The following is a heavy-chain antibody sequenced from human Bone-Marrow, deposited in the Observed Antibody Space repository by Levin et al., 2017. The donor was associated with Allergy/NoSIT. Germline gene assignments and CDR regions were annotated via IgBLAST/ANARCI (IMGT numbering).Heavy chain of an antibody. J-gene: IGHJ4*02. D-gene: IGHD2-8*02. CDR3: ARGGLVLVVYPDC. CDR1: GFTFSSYS. CDR2: ISYDGGNE. Sequence: GGSLRLSCAASGFTFSSYSMHWVRQAPGKGLEWVALISYDGGNENYADSVKGRFTISRDNYKNTLYLQMNSLSAEDTAVYFCARGGLVLVVYPDCWGQGTLVTVAS. V-gene: IGHV3-30-3*01.